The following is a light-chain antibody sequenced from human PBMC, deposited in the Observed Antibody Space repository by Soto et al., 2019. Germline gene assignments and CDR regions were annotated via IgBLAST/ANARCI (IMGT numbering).Light chain of an antibody. V-gene: IGKV3-11*01. CDR2: DAV. CDR3: QQRSGRLT. J-gene: IGKJ4*01. CDR1: QTVHNY. Sequence: ESVLTQSPATLSLSPGERATLSCRASQTVHNYLACYQQKPGQVPTLLIDDAVRRATGIPDRFSGSVSGTDFTLTLNSLEPEDFAGYYCQQRSGRLTFGGGTRVDLK.